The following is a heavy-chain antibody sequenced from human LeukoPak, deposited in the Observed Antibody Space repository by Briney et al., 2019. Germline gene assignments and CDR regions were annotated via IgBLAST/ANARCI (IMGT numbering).Heavy chain of an antibody. CDR3: AREEVVVVPAAREYYYGMDV. D-gene: IGHD2-2*01. J-gene: IGHJ6*02. Sequence: ASVKVSCRASGYTFTSYAMHWVRQAPGQRLEWMGWINAGNGNTKYSQKFQGRVTITRDTSASTAYMELSSLRSEDTAVYYCAREEVVVVPAAREYYYGMDVWGQGTTVTVSS. CDR2: INAGNGNT. CDR1: GYTFTSYA. V-gene: IGHV1-3*01.